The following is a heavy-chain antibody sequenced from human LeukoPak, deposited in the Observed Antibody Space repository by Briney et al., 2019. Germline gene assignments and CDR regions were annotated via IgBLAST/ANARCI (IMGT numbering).Heavy chain of an antibody. V-gene: IGHV4-39*01. CDR2: FYYSGNT. Sequence: SETLSLTCSVSGGSISSSSYYWGWIRQPPGKGREWIGSFYYSGNTYYNPSLKRRVTISVDTSKNEFSLQLRSVTAADTAVYYCARTAGIAVAGSRQYFDYWGQGMLVTVSS. J-gene: IGHJ4*02. D-gene: IGHD6-19*01. CDR3: ARTAGIAVAGSRQYFDY. CDR1: GGSISSSSYY.